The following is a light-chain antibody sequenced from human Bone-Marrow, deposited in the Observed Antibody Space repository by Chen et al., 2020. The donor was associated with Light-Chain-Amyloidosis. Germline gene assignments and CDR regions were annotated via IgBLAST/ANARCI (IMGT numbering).Light chain of an antibody. Sequence: QSALTQPASVSGSPGQSITIPCTGTSSDVGGYNYVSWYQPHPGKAPKLMIYDVSNRPSGVSDRFSGSKSGNTASLTISGLQAEDEADYYCSSDTSSSTPYVVFGGGTKLTVL. V-gene: IGLV2-14*01. CDR1: SSDVGGYNY. CDR2: DVS. J-gene: IGLJ2*01. CDR3: SSDTSSSTPYVV.